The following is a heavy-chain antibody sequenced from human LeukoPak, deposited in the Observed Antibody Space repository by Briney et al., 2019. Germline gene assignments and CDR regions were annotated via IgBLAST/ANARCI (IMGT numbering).Heavy chain of an antibody. Sequence: PGGSLRLSCTVSGLTFGDYAMNWVRQAPGRGLEWVGFIRGKAYGGATEYAASVKGRFTISRDDSKSIAYLQMNSLKTEDTAIYYCTNDPEDYGGDWVDFWGQGTLVTVSS. CDR1: GLTFGDYA. J-gene: IGHJ4*02. CDR3: TNDPEDYGGDWVDF. D-gene: IGHD4-23*01. V-gene: IGHV3-49*04. CDR2: IRGKAYGGAT.